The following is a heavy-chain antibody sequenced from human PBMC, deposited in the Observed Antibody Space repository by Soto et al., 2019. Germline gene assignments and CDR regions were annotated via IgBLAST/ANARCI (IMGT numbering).Heavy chain of an antibody. V-gene: IGHV3-30-3*01. D-gene: IGHD1-26*01. CDR3: ARDEGSGNYYGNFVDP. J-gene: IGHJ5*02. Sequence: QVQLVESGGGVVQPGRSLRLSCAASGFTFTSHAMHWVRQAPGEGLEWVAVVSYDGSDKYYADSVKGRFTISRDNSKNSLYLQMNSLRDDDTAVYYCARDEGSGNYYGNFVDPWGQGTLVTVSS. CDR1: GFTFTSHA. CDR2: VSYDGSDK.